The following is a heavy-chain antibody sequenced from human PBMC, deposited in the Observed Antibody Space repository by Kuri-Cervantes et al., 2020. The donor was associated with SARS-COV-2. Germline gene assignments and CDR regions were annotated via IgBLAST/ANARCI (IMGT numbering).Heavy chain of an antibody. CDR1: GYTFTSYG. Sequence: ASVKVSCKASGYTFTSYGISWVRQAPGQGLEWMGWISAYNGNTNYAQKFQGRVTMTRNTSISTAYMELSSLRAEDTAVYYCAKGIAAAADFDYWGQGTLVTVSS. D-gene: IGHD6-13*01. J-gene: IGHJ4*02. CDR3: AKGIAAAADFDY. V-gene: IGHV1-18*01. CDR2: ISAYNGNT.